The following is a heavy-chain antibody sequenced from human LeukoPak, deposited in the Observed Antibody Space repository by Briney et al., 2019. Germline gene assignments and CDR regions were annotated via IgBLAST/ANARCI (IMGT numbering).Heavy chain of an antibody. CDR3: ARLFGLSNYGMDV. Sequence: PGGSLRLSCAASGFTFSDYYMSWIRQAPGKGLEWVSYISSSVSTIYYADSVKGRFTISRDTAKNSLSLQMNSLRAEDTAVYYCARLFGLSNYGMDVWGQGTTVTVSS. J-gene: IGHJ6*02. D-gene: IGHD3-3*01. CDR1: GFTFSDYY. CDR2: ISSSVSTI. V-gene: IGHV3-11*01.